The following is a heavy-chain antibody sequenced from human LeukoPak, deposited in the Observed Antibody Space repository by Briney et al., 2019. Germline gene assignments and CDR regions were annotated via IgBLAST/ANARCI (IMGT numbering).Heavy chain of an antibody. V-gene: IGHV4-59*01. Sequence: SETLSLTCIVSGVSITNYYWTWIRRPPGKGLEWIGYIYYNGNTNYSPSLKSRVTMSVDTSKNLFSLKVSSVTAADTAVYYCARGRSNYYGMDVWGQGTTVTVSS. J-gene: IGHJ6*02. CDR1: GVSITNYY. CDR3: ARGRSNYYGMDV. CDR2: IYYNGNT. D-gene: IGHD1-26*01.